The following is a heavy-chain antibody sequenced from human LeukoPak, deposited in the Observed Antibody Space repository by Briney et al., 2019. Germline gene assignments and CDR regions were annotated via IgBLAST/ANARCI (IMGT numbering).Heavy chain of an antibody. CDR3: ARGSDTAMVLFYYFDY. CDR1: GFTFSDYY. Sequence: PGGSLRLSCAASGFTFSDYYMSWIRQAPGKGLEWVSYISSSGSTIYYADSVKGRFTISRDNAKNSLYLQTNTLRAEDTAVYYCARGSDTAMVLFYYFDYWGQGTLVTVSS. V-gene: IGHV3-11*04. CDR2: ISSSGSTI. D-gene: IGHD5-18*01. J-gene: IGHJ4*02.